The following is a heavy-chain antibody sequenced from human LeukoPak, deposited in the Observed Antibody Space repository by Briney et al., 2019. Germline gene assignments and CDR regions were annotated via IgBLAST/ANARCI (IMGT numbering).Heavy chain of an antibody. CDR2: IIPIFGTA. CDR3: ARDIVVVPAEGGWFDP. CDR1: GYTFTSYA. V-gene: IGHV1-69*13. J-gene: IGHJ5*02. Sequence: SVKVSCKASGYTFTSYAISWVRQAPGQGLEWMGGIIPIFGTANYAQKFQGRVTITADESTSTAYMELSSLRSEDTAVYYCARDIVVVPAEGGWFDPWGQGTLVTVSS. D-gene: IGHD2-2*01.